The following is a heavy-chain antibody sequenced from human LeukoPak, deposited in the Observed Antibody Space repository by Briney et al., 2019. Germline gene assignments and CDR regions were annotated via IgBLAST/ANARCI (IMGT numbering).Heavy chain of an antibody. V-gene: IGHV1-8*01. J-gene: IGHJ1*01. D-gene: IGHD6-19*01. CDR2: MNPNSGNT. CDR3: ARDFGVAVVGSFQH. CDR1: GYTFTSYD. Sequence: ASVKVSCKASGYTFTSYDINWVRQATGQGLEWMGWMNPNSGNTGYAQKFQGRVTMTRNTSISTAYMELSSLRSEDTAVYYCARDFGVAVVGSFQHWGQGTLVTVSS.